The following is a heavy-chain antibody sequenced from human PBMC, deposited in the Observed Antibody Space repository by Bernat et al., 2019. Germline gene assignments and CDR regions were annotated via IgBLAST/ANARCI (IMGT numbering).Heavy chain of an antibody. V-gene: IGHV3-33*01. Sequence: QVRLVESGGGVVQPGKSLRLSCPASGFTFSSYSMHWVRQAPGKGLEWVAVIWYDGSNKYYADSVKGRFTISRDDSKKTLYLQMNTVRAEDTAVYYCARDGWGSGDAFDIWGQGTMVTVSS. CDR1: GFTFSSYS. J-gene: IGHJ3*02. D-gene: IGHD1-26*01. CDR2: IWYDGSNK. CDR3: ARDGWGSGDAFDI.